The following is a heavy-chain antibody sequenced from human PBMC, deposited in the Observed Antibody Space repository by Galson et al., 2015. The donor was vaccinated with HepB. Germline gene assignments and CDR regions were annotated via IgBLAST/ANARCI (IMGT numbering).Heavy chain of an antibody. D-gene: IGHD5-18*01. CDR1: GFTFSSYW. CDR3: AKGVDTATPFDY. J-gene: IGHJ4*02. Sequence: SLRLSCAASGFTFSSYWMSWVRQAPGKGLEWAANIKQDGSEKYYVDSVKGRFTISRDNAKNSLYLQMNSLRAEDTAVYYCAKGVDTATPFDYWGQGTLVTVSS. CDR2: IKQDGSEK. V-gene: IGHV3-7*03.